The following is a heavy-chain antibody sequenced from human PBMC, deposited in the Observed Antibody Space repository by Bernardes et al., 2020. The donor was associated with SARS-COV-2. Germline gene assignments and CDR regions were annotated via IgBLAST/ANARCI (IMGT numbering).Heavy chain of an antibody. V-gene: IGHV3-72*01. J-gene: IGHJ4*02. CDR1: GFTLTDHF. Sequence: GSLRLSCVASGFTLTDHFIDWVRQAPGKGLEWVGRSRNRGSNYRTEFAASVKGRFSISRDDSKNSLYLQMHGLRTEDTAVYYCARLYYDGSIFHPFDSWGQGTLVIVSS. CDR3: ARLYYDGSIFHPFDS. CDR2: SRNRGSNYRT. D-gene: IGHD3-22*01.